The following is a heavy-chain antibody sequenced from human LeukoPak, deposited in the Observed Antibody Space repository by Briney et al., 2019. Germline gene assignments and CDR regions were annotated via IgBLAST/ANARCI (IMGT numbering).Heavy chain of an antibody. CDR2: ISSGSTI. D-gene: IGHD6-19*01. V-gene: IGHV3-48*03. Sequence: GGTLRLSCAASGFTFSSYEMNWGPQAPGKGREGVSYISSGSTIYDADSVKGRFTISRDNAKNSLYLQMNSLRAEDTAVYYCARESIAVAGAPFDYWGQGTLVTVSS. CDR1: GFTFSSYE. CDR3: ARESIAVAGAPFDY. J-gene: IGHJ4*02.